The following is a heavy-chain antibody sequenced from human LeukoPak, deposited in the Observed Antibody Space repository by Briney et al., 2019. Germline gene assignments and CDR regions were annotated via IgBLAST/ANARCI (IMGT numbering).Heavy chain of an antibody. CDR2: IYYSGST. Sequence: SETLSLTCTVSGGSISSSSYYWGWIRQPPGKGLEWIGSIYYSGSTYYNPSLKSRVTISVDTFKNQFSLKLSSVTAADTAVYYCARDLLAVAGTGGVWFDPWGQGTLVTVSS. J-gene: IGHJ5*02. V-gene: IGHV4-39*07. CDR1: GGSISSSSYY. D-gene: IGHD6-19*01. CDR3: ARDLLAVAGTGGVWFDP.